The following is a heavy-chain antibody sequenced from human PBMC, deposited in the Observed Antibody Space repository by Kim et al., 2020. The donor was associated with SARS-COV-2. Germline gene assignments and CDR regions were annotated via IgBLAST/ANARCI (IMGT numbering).Heavy chain of an antibody. V-gene: IGHV3-30-3*01. CDR2: ISYDGSNK. J-gene: IGHJ4*02. CDR3: ARDGWGSSSYYFDY. Sequence: GGSLRLSCAASGFTFSSYAMHWVRQAPGKGLEWVAVISYDGSNKYYADSVKGRFTISRDNSKNTLYLQMNSLRAEDTAVYYCARDGWGSSSYYFDYWGQG. D-gene: IGHD6-6*01. CDR1: GFTFSSYA.